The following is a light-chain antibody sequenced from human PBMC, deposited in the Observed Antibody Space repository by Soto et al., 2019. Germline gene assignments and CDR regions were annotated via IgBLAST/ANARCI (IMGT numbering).Light chain of an antibody. CDR3: RQYYSYVYT. CDR2: DAS. V-gene: IGKV1-5*01. Sequence: DIQMTQSPSTLSASVGDRVTITCRASQNINNWLAWYQQKPGKAPNLLIYDASSLKSGVPSRLSGSGSGTEFTLIISSMQPEDFATYHCRQYYSYVYTFGQGTKLEIK. J-gene: IGKJ2*01. CDR1: QNINNW.